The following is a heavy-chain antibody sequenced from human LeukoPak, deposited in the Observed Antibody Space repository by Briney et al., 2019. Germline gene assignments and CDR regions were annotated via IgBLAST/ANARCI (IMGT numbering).Heavy chain of an antibody. D-gene: IGHD4-17*01. CDR3: ARNATTVNHVYKYFDY. CDR1: GGSMNGGLYY. J-gene: IGHJ4*02. CDR2: AFNSGSP. V-gene: IGHV4-39*01. Sequence: SETLSLTCSVSGGSMNGGLYYWAWIRQPPGKGLEWIGSAFNSGSPSYNPSLKSRVTISVDTSKNQFSLELTSVTAADTAVYYCARNATTVNHVYKYFDYWGQGALVTVSS.